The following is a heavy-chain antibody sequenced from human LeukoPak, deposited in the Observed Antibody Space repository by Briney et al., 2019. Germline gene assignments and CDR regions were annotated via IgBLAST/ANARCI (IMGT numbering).Heavy chain of an antibody. Sequence: GASVKVSCKVSGYTLTELSMHWVRQAPGKGLEWMGGFDPEDGETIYAQKFQGRVTMTEDTSTDTAYMELSSLRSEDTAVYYCTTQLMVRGVPDYWGQGTLVTVSS. J-gene: IGHJ4*02. CDR1: GYTLTELS. CDR3: TTQLMVRGVPDY. D-gene: IGHD3-10*01. V-gene: IGHV1-24*01. CDR2: FDPEDGET.